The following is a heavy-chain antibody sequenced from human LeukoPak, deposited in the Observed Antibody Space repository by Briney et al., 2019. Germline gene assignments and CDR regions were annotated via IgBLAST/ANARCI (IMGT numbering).Heavy chain of an antibody. CDR1: EFTFSDYA. D-gene: IGHD6-19*01. CDR3: ARGILAVAGLDY. V-gene: IGHV3-30-3*01. Sequence: PGGSLRLSCAASEFTFSDYAMNWVRQAPGKGLEWMAIISFDGSNKYYADSVKGRLTISRDNSKNTLYLQMNSLRAEDTAVYYCARGILAVAGLDYWGQGTLVTVSS. CDR2: ISFDGSNK. J-gene: IGHJ4*02.